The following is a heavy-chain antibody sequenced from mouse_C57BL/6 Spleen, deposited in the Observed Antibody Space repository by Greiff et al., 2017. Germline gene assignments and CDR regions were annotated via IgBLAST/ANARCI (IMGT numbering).Heavy chain of an antibody. CDR3: AKTAAWFAY. CDR1: GYTFTSYW. V-gene: IGHV1-55*01. J-gene: IGHJ3*01. Sequence: VQLQQPGAELVKPGASVKMSCKASGYTFTSYWITWVKQRPGQGLEWMGDIYPGSGSTNYNEKFKSKATLTVDTSSSTAYMRLSSLASEDSSVYYCAKTAAWFAYWGQGTLVTVSA. CDR2: IYPGSGST.